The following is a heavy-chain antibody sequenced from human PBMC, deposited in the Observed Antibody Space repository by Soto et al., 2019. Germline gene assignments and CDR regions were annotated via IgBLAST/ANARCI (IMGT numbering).Heavy chain of an antibody. CDR2: ISYSGNT. Sequence: PSETLSLTCSVAGAFVSSSDYHWTWIRQSPGKGLEWIGYISYSGNTNYDPSLESRVTISLDTSNNQFSMSLRSVTAADTATYYCARQLDSTVFDYWGRRTLVTVSS. J-gene: IGHJ4*02. CDR1: GAFVSSSDYH. V-gene: IGHV4-61*08. CDR3: ARQLDSTVFDY. D-gene: IGHD4-17*01.